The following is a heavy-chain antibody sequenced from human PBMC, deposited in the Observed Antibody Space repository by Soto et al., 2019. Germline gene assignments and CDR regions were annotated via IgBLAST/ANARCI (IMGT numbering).Heavy chain of an antibody. CDR2: IYYSGST. Sequence: SETLSLTCTVSGGSISSGGYYWSWIRQHPGKGLEWIGYIYYSGSTNYNPSLKSRVTISVDTSKNQFSLKLSSVTAADTAVYYCARRASDTYYYYMDVWGKGNTVTVSS. V-gene: IGHV4-61*08. CDR1: GGSISSGGYY. CDR3: ARRASDTYYYYMDV. J-gene: IGHJ6*03.